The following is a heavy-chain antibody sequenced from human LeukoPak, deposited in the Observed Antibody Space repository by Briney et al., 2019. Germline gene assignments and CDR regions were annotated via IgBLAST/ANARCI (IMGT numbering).Heavy chain of an antibody. Sequence: SETLSLTCTVSGGSISSGGYYWSWIRQHPGKGLEWIVYIYYSGSTYYNPSLKSRVTISVDTSKNQFSLKLSSVTAADTAVYYCARGEAIFGVVIIHFDYWGQGTLVTVSS. CDR2: IYYSGST. J-gene: IGHJ4*02. CDR3: ARGEAIFGVVIIHFDY. V-gene: IGHV4-31*03. D-gene: IGHD3-3*01. CDR1: GGSISSGGYY.